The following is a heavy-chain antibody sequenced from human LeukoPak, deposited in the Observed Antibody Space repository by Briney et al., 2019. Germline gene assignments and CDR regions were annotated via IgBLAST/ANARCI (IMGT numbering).Heavy chain of an antibody. CDR3: ARDWLPYYYGSGNYNWFDP. J-gene: IGHJ5*02. CDR1: GYTXTSYY. Sequence: ASVKVSCKASGYTXTSYYMHWVRQAPGQGLEWMGIINPSGGSTSYAQKFQGRVTMTRDTSTSTVYMELSSLRSEDTAVYYCARDWLPYYYGSGNYNWFDPWGQGTLVTVSS. D-gene: IGHD3-10*01. V-gene: IGHV1-46*01. CDR2: INPSGGST.